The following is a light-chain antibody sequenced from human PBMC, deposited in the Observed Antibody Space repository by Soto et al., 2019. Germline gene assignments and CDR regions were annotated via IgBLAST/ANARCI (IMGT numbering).Light chain of an antibody. CDR1: LRISSNY. Sequence: DIVLTQSPGTLSLSPGERATLSCRASLRISSNYLGWYQQKPGQAPRLLIYAASSRATGIPDRFSGSGSGTDFTLTISRLEPEDFAVYYCQDYGSSPQTFGQGTKVDIK. V-gene: IGKV3-20*01. CDR3: QDYGSSPQT. CDR2: AAS. J-gene: IGKJ1*01.